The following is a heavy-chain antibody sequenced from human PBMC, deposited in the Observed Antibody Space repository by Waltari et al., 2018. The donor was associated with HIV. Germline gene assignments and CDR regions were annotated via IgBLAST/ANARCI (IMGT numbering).Heavy chain of an antibody. Sequence: EVQFVESGGKLVQPGGSLRLSCLASGFTFSDYGMNWVRQGPGKGRGWSAYISATGTTVFFSNALKGRFTSARDNVENSLYLDMSSLRAEDTGDYYCARCETVVTPFINKYLGLDVWGPGTTVTVSS. J-gene: IGHJ6*02. CDR3: ARCETVVTPFINKYLGLDV. D-gene: IGHD2-15*01. CDR2: ISATGTTV. V-gene: IGHV3-48*03. CDR1: GFTFSDYG.